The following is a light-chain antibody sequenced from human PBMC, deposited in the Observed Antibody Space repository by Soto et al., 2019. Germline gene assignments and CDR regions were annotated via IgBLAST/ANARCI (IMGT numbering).Light chain of an antibody. CDR1: KLGDKY. V-gene: IGLV3-1*01. J-gene: IGLJ2*01. CDR3: QAWDSSIVV. Sequence: SYELTQPPSVSVSPGQTASITSSGDKLGDKYACWYQQKPGQSPVLVIYQDSKRPSGIPERFSGSNSGNTATLTISGTQAMDEADYYCQAWDSSIVVFGGGTKVTVL. CDR2: QDS.